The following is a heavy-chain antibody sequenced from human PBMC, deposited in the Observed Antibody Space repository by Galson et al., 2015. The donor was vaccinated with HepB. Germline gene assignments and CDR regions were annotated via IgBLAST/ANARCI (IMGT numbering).Heavy chain of an antibody. CDR3: AGRSYTVRGVITTTFDY. CDR1: GDSVSSNSAA. D-gene: IGHD3-10*01. V-gene: IGHV6-1*01. CDR2: TYYRSKWYN. J-gene: IGHJ4*02. Sequence: CAISGDSVSSNSAAWNWIRQSPSRGLEWLGRTYYRSKWYNDYAVSVKSRITINPDTSKNQFSLQLNSVTPEDTAVYYCAGRSYTVRGVITTTFDYWGQGTLVTVSS.